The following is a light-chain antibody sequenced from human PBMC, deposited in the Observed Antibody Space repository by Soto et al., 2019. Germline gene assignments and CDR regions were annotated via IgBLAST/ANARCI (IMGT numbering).Light chain of an antibody. CDR3: QQYGSSPYT. CDR1: QSVSSSY. CDR2: GAS. Sequence: EIVLTQSPGTLSLSPGERATLSCRASQSVSSSYLAWYQQKPGQAPRLLIYGASSRDTGIPDRFTGSGSGTDFTLTISRLEPEDFAVYYFQQYGSSPYTFGQGTKLEIK. J-gene: IGKJ2*01. V-gene: IGKV3-20*01.